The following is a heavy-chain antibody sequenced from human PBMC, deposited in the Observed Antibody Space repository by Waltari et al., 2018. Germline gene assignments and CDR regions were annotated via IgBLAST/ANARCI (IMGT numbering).Heavy chain of an antibody. CDR1: EVGSRVHT. J-gene: IGHJ1*01. CDR2: ISSLGHYV. D-gene: IGHD3-9*01. CDR3: VSDLRESRYMNFYDQ. V-gene: IGHV3-21*02. Sequence: EGQLVESGRGGDSTGASLRLRCVASEVGSRVHTMAWVRQAPGKGLEWVSSISSLGHYVYYSESVRGRFTIARDNAKKSVYLQMHNLSAGDTAHYYCVSDLRESRYMNFYDQWGLGTLVTVSS.